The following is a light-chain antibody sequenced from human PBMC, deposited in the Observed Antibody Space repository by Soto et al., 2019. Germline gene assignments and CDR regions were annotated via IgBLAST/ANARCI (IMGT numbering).Light chain of an antibody. CDR3: QAYDRSQSGSV. CDR1: TSNIGDYD. Sequence: QSVLTQPPSVSGAPGQRVTISCAGSTSNIGDYDVHWYQQLPGTAPKLLIYGNNNRPSGVPDRFSGSKSGTSASLAITGLQAEDEADYYCQAYDRSQSGSVFGGGTKVTV. CDR2: GNN. J-gene: IGLJ3*02. V-gene: IGLV1-40*01.